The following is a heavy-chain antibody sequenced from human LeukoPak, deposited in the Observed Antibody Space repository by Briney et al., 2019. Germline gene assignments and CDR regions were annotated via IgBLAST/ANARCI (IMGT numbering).Heavy chain of an antibody. D-gene: IGHD2-2*01. J-gene: IGHJ4*02. CDR3: ARALDSSSSRYQAFEE. CDR2: IKQDESEK. V-gene: IGHV3-7*01. CDR1: GFTFSNYW. Sequence: GGSLRLSCSASGFTFSNYWLSWVRQAPGKGLEWVANIKQDESEKYYVDSVKGRFTISRDNAKSSLYLQMNSLRAEDTAVYYCARALDSSSSRYQAFEEWGQGTLVTVSS.